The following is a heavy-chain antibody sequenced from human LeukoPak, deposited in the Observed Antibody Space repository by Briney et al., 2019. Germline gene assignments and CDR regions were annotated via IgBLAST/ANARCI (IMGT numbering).Heavy chain of an antibody. D-gene: IGHD6-13*01. CDR1: GYTFTSYY. Sequence: ASVKVSCKASGYTFTSYYMHWVRQAPGQGLEWMGIINPSGGSTSYAQKFQGRVTMTRDMSTSTVYMEVSSLRSEDTAVYYCARDGGSSSWYQYYYYYYYMDVWGKGTTVTVSS. J-gene: IGHJ6*03. CDR2: INPSGGST. CDR3: ARDGGSSSWYQYYYYYYYMDV. V-gene: IGHV1-46*01.